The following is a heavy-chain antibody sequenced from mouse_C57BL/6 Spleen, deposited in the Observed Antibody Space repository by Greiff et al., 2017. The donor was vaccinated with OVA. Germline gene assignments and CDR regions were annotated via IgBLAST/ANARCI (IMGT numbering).Heavy chain of an antibody. Sequence: QVQLQQSGAELVKPGASVKLSCKASGYTFTSYWMHWVKQRPGQGLEWIGMIHPNSGSTNYNEKFKSKATLTVDKSSSTAYMQLSSLTSEDSAVYYCARDGYYGGYFDYWGQGTTLTVSS. D-gene: IGHD2-3*01. CDR1: GYTFTSYW. J-gene: IGHJ2*01. V-gene: IGHV1-64*01. CDR2: IHPNSGST. CDR3: ARDGYYGGYFDY.